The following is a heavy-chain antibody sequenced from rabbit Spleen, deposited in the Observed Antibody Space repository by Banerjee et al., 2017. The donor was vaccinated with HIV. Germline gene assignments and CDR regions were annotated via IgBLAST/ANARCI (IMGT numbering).Heavy chain of an antibody. V-gene: IGHV1S40*01. CDR3: VREVAAKFNL. CDR2: IDPVFGIT. J-gene: IGHJ4*01. CDR1: GFSFSSSDY. Sequence: QSLEESGGDLVKPGASLTLTCTASGFSFSSSDYMCWVRQAPGKGLEWIGYIDPVFGITYYANWVNGRFTISSHNAQNTLFLQLTSLTAADTATYFCVREVAAKFNLWGPGTLVTVS. D-gene: IGHD4-1*01.